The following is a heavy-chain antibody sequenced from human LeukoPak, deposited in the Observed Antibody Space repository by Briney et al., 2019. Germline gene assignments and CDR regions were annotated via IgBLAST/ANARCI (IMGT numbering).Heavy chain of an antibody. Sequence: PGGSLRLSCAASGFSFSNYLMSWVRQAPLKGLEWVSTIRGNGGGTYYADSVKGRFTISRDNSKNTLYLQMNSLRAEDTALYYCARRLCSGGSCSSFDYWGQGTLVTVSS. V-gene: IGHV3-23*01. CDR3: ARRLCSGGSCSSFDY. J-gene: IGHJ4*02. CDR1: GFSFSNYL. CDR2: IRGNGGGT. D-gene: IGHD2-15*01.